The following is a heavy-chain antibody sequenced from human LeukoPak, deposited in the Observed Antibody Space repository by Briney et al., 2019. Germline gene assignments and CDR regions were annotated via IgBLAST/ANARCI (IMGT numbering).Heavy chain of an antibody. CDR1: GGTFSSYA. CDR3: ARRHRWLQFPDY. J-gene: IGHJ4*02. Sequence: ASVKVSCKASGGTFSSYAISWVRQAPGQGLEWMGWINPNSGGTNYAQKFQGRVTMTRDTSISTAYMELSRLRSDDTAVYYCARRHRWLQFPDYWGQGTLVTVSS. V-gene: IGHV1-2*02. D-gene: IGHD5-24*01. CDR2: INPNSGGT.